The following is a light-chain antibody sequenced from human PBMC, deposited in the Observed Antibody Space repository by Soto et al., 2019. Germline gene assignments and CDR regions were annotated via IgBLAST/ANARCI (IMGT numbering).Light chain of an antibody. J-gene: IGLJ2*01. V-gene: IGLV2-14*03. Sequence: QSALTQPASVSGSPGQSITISCTGTSSDVGGYNYVSWYQQHPGKAPKLMIYDVSNRPSGVCNRFSVSKSGNTPSLTISGLQAEDDADYYCSSYTKSSTLVFGIGTKLTVL. CDR2: DVS. CDR1: SSDVGGYNY. CDR3: SSYTKSSTLV.